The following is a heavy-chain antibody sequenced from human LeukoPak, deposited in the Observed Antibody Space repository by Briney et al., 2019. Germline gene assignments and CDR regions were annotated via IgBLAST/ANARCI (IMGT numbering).Heavy chain of an antibody. CDR2: INPNSGGT. J-gene: IGHJ4*02. V-gene: IGHV1-2*06. D-gene: IGHD5-18*01. CDR1: GYTFTGYY. CDR3: ARDKWGVFSYGYLIDY. Sequence: AASVKVSCKASGYTFTGYYMHWVRQAPGQGLEWMGRINPNSGGTNYAQKFQGRVTMTRDTSISTAYMELSRLRSDDAAVYYCARDKWGVFSYGYLIDYWGQGTLVTVSS.